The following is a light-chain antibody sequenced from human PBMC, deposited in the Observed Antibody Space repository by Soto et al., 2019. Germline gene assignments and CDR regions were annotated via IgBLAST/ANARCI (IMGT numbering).Light chain of an antibody. Sequence: QSALTQPASVSGSPGQSITISCTGTSSNIGSYNFVSWYQQHPGKAPKFIIYDDIKRPSGVSNRFSGSKSGNTAFLTISGLQAEDEADYYCCSYAGSGSDNYVFGSGTKV. V-gene: IGLV2-23*01. CDR3: CSYAGSGSDNYV. J-gene: IGLJ1*01. CDR1: SSNIGSYNF. CDR2: DDI.